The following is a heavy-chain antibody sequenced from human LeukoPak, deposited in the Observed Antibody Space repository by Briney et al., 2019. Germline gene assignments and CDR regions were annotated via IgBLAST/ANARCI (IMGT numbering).Heavy chain of an antibody. Sequence: QPSQTLSLTCAVSGGSISSGGYSWSWIRQPPGKGLEWIGYIYHSGSTYYNPSLKSRVTISVDRSKNQFSLKLSSVTAADTAVYYCAREFPTDYDILTGYPIDWFDPWGQGTLVTVSS. J-gene: IGHJ5*02. V-gene: IGHV4-30-2*01. CDR1: GGSISSGGYS. D-gene: IGHD3-9*01. CDR2: IYHSGST. CDR3: AREFPTDYDILTGYPIDWFDP.